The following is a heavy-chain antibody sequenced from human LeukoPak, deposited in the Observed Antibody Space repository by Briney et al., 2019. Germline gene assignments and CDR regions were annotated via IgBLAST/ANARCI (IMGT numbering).Heavy chain of an antibody. CDR2: IRSDGSDK. D-gene: IGHD4-23*01. Sequence: GGSLRLSCAASGFTFSTYGMHWVRQAPGKGLEWVAFIRSDGSDKYYADSVKGRFTISRDSSKNTLYLQMNSLRAEDTAVYYCAKVESVGTMDYWGQGTLVTVSS. J-gene: IGHJ4*02. CDR1: GFTFSTYG. CDR3: AKVESVGTMDY. V-gene: IGHV3-30*02.